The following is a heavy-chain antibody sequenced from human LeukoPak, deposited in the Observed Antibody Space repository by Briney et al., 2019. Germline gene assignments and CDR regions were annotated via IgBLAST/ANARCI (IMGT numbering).Heavy chain of an antibody. CDR2: ISWNSGSI. Sequence: PGGSLRLSCAASGFTFDDYAMHWVRQAPGKGLEWVSGISWNSGSIGYADSVKGRFTISRDNAKNSLYLQMNSLRAEDTALYYCAKGAMVAKGYFDYWGQGTLVTVSS. V-gene: IGHV3-9*01. D-gene: IGHD2-15*01. CDR1: GFTFDDYA. CDR3: AKGAMVAKGYFDY. J-gene: IGHJ4*02.